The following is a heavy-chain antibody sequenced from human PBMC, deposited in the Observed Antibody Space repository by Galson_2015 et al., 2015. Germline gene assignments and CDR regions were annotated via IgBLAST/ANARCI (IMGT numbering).Heavy chain of an antibody. D-gene: IGHD4/OR15-4a*01. CDR1: GFAVSSNY. V-gene: IGHV3-53*01. CDR3: ARGSLPNDFDY. J-gene: IGHJ4*02. CDR2: TYSGGTT. Sequence: SLRLSCAASGFAVSSNYMSWVRQAPGKGLEWVSITYSGGTTYYAEPVKGRFTISRDNSKNTLYLQMNSLRAEDTALYYCARGSLPNDFDYWGQGTLVTVSS.